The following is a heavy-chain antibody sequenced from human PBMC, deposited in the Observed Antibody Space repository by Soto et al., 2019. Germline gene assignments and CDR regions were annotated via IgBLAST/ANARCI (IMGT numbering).Heavy chain of an antibody. D-gene: IGHD1-26*01. CDR2: IYPGDSDT. V-gene: IGHV5-51*01. Sequence: PGESLKISCNGSGYSFTSYSIGWVRQMPGKGLEWMGIIYPGDSDTRYSPSFQGQVTISADKSISTAYLQWSSLKASDTAMYYCARLRRIVGATTGWFDPWGQGTLVTVSS. CDR3: ARLRRIVGATTGWFDP. CDR1: GYSFTSYS. J-gene: IGHJ5*02.